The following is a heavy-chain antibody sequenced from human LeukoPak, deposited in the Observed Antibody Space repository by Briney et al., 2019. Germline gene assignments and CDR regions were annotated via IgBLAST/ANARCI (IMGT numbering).Heavy chain of an antibody. D-gene: IGHD3-3*01. CDR2: IIPIFGTA. J-gene: IGHJ3*02. V-gene: IGHV1-69*01. CDR3: ARSLPLSHLLEWLLSVDAFDI. Sequence: SVKVSCKASGGTFSSYAISWVRQAPGQGLEWMGGIIPIFGTANYAQKFQGRVTITADESTSTAYMELSSLRSEDTAVYYCARSLPLSHLLEWLLSVDAFDIWGQGTMVTVSS. CDR1: GGTFSSYA.